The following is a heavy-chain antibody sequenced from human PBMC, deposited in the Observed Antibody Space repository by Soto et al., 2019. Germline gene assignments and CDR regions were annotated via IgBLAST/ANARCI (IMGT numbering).Heavy chain of an antibody. J-gene: IGHJ5*02. CDR2: IYYSGST. V-gene: IGHV4-31*03. Sequence: SETLSLTCTVSGGSISSGGYYWSWIRQHPGKGLEWIGYIYYSGSTYYNPSLKSRVTISVDTSKNQFSLKLSSVTAADTAVYYCARGIVVVVAAPNWFDPWGQGTLVTVSA. CDR3: ARGIVVVVAAPNWFDP. CDR1: GGSISSGGYY. D-gene: IGHD2-15*01.